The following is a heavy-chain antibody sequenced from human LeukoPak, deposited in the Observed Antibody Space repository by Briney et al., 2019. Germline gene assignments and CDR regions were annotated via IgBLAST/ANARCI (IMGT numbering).Heavy chain of an antibody. D-gene: IGHD3-10*01. J-gene: IGHJ5*02. V-gene: IGHV1-18*01. CDR2: ISAHNGNT. Sequence: ASVKVSCKASGYTLTNYGISWVRQAPGQGLEWMGWISAHNGNTDYAQKFQDRVTMTTDTSTGTASMELRSLRSDDTAVYYCARDRPDYSGSGIHNWFDPWGQGTLVTVSS. CDR3: ARDRPDYSGSGIHNWFDP. CDR1: GYTLTNYG.